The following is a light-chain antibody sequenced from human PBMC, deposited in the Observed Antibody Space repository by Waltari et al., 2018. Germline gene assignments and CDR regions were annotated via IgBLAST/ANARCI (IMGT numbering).Light chain of an antibody. V-gene: IGLV2-23*02. CDR2: AVS. Sequence: QSALTQPASVSGSPGQSITISCTGTSRDVGNYKRVSWYKQHPGKAPKLMIYAVSKRPSGVSDRFSGSKSGDMASLTISGLQPEDEAEYFCSSYAGSSKGVFGGGTKVTVL. CDR3: SSYAGSSKGV. J-gene: IGLJ2*01. CDR1: SRDVGNYKR.